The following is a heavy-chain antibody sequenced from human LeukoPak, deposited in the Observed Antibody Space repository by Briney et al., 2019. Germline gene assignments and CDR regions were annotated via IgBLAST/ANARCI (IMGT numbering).Heavy chain of an antibody. D-gene: IGHD1-7*01. J-gene: IGHJ4*02. CDR1: GFTFSSYW. Sequence: GGSLRLSCAASGFTFSSYWMHWVRQAPGKGLEWVANIKEDGNKKYYVDSVKGRFTISRDNAKNSLYLQMNSLRVEDTAVYYCARDGDYDWNYGSGFDNWGQGTLVTVSS. V-gene: IGHV3-7*01. CDR2: IKEDGNKK. CDR3: ARDGDYDWNYGSGFDN.